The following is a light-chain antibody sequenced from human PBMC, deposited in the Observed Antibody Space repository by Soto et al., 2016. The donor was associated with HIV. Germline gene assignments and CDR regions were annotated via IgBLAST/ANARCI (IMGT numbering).Light chain of an antibody. CDR1: NVGSKS. CDR2: DDS. CDR3: QVWDASTDLVV. Sequence: SYVLTQPPSLSVAPRKTARITCGGNNVGSKSVQWYQQKPGQAPILVLYDDSDRPSGIPERFSGSNSGDTATLTISRVEAGDEADYYCQVWDASTDLVVFGRRDQADR. J-gene: IGLJ2*01. V-gene: IGLV3-21*03.